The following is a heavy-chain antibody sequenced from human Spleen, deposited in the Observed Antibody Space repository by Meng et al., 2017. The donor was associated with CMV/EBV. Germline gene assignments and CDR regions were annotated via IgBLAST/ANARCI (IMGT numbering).Heavy chain of an antibody. CDR3: ARVSGNFVVVPAAIRRGYYYYGMDV. CDR1: GFTFDDYA. V-gene: IGHV3-9*01. J-gene: IGHJ6*02. Sequence: SLKISCAASGFTFDDYAIHWVRQAPGKGLEWVSGISWNSGSIGYADSVKGRFTISRDNAENSLYLQMNSLRAEDTAVYYCARVSGNFVVVPAAIRRGYYYYGMDVWGQGTTVTVSS. CDR2: ISWNSGSI. D-gene: IGHD2-2*02.